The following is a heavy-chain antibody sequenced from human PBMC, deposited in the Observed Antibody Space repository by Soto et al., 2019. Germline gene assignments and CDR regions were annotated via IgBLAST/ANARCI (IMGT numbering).Heavy chain of an antibody. Sequence: VQLVQSGAEVKNPGSSVKVSCKASGDTFSRHNINWVRQAPGQGLEWMGRIIPTLGKPNYAQKFQGRVTISADMSSTTSYMDLHSLRSDDTAVYYCARDTTTFPYYFGMDVWGQGTTVTVSS. CDR3: ARDTTTFPYYFGMDV. CDR1: GDTFSRHN. V-gene: IGHV1-69*08. CDR2: IIPTLGKP. J-gene: IGHJ6*02. D-gene: IGHD4-4*01.